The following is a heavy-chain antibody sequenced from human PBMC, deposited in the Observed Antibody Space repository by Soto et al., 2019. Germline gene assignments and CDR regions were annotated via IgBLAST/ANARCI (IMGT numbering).Heavy chain of an antibody. D-gene: IGHD3-10*01. CDR3: ARHGGSGSPNYYYYGMDV. Sequence: PGESLKISCKGSGYSFTSYWIGWVRQMPGKGLEWMGIIYPGDSDTRYSPSFQGQVTISADKSISTAYLQWSSLKASDTAMYYYARHGGSGSPNYYYYGMDVWGQGTTVTVSS. J-gene: IGHJ6*02. V-gene: IGHV5-51*01. CDR1: GYSFTSYW. CDR2: IYPGDSDT.